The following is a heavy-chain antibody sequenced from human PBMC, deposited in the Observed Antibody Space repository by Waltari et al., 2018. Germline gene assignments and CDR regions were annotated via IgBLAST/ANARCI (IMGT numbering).Heavy chain of an antibody. CDR3: ARAGYDFWSGYVDAFDI. D-gene: IGHD3-3*01. J-gene: IGHJ3*02. Sequence: EVQLVESGGGLVQPGGSLRLSCAASGFTFSSYSMNWVRQAPGKGLEWVSYISSSSSTIYYADSVKGRFTISRDNAKNSLYLQMNSLRAEDTAVYYCARAGYDFWSGYVDAFDIWGQGTMVTVSS. V-gene: IGHV3-48*04. CDR2: ISSSSSTI. CDR1: GFTFSSYS.